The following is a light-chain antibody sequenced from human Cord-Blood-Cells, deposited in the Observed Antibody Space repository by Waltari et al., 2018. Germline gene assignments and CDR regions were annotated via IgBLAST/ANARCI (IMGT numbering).Light chain of an antibody. Sequence: DIQMTQSPSSLSASVGDRVPITCRASQGISNSLAWYQQKPGKAPKLLLYAASRLESGVPARFSGSGSGTDYTLTISSLQPEDFATYYCQQYYSTPYTFGQGTKLEIK. CDR1: QGISNS. V-gene: IGKV1-NL1*01. J-gene: IGKJ2*01. CDR3: QQYYSTPYT. CDR2: AAS.